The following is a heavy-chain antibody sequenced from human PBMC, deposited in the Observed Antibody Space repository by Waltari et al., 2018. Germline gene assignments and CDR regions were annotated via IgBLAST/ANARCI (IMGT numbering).Heavy chain of an antibody. CDR1: GGSISSYY. CDR3: ARGDFWRGDAFDI. V-gene: IGHV4-59*01. D-gene: IGHD3-3*01. Sequence: QVQLQESGPGLVKPSETLSLTCTVSGGSISSYYWSWIRQPPGKGLEWIGYIYYSWSTNYNPSLKSRVTISVDTSKNQFSLKLSSVTAADTAVYYCARGDFWRGDAFDIWGQGTMVTVSS. J-gene: IGHJ3*02. CDR2: IYYSWST.